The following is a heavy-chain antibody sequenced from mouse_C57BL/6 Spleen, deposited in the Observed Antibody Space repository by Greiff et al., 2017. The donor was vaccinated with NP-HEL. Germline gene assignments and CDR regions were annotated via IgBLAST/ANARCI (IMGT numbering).Heavy chain of an antibody. CDR2: IYPGDGDT. Sequence: QVQLQQSGPELVKPGASVKISCKASGYAFSSSWMNWVKQRPGKGLEWIGRIYPGDGDTNYHGKFKGKATLTADKSSSTDYMQLSSLTSEDSAVYFCARTYGSTLYYAMDYWGKGTSVTVSS. CDR1: GYAFSSSW. V-gene: IGHV1-82*01. D-gene: IGHD1-1*01. J-gene: IGHJ4*01. CDR3: ARTYGSTLYYAMDY.